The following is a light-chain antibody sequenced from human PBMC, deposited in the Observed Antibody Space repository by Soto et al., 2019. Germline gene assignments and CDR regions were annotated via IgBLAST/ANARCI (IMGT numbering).Light chain of an antibody. CDR3: QQYTGPPTT. V-gene: IGKV3-20*01. J-gene: IGKJ5*01. CDR2: GAS. Sequence: EIILTQSSDTLSLSPGERATLPCRASQTVSSNYLAWCQQRPGQAPRLLIYGASTRAAGIPDRFSGSGSGTDFTLTITRLEPEDSAVYFCQQYTGPPTTFGQGTRLEIK. CDR1: QTVSSNY.